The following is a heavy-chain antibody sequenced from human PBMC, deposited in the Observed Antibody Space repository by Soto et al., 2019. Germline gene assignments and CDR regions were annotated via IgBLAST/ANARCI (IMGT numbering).Heavy chain of an antibody. Sequence: PGGSLRLSCAASGFTVSSNYMSWVRQAPGKGLEWVSVIYSGGSTYYADSVKGRFTISRDNSKNTLYLQMNSLRAEDTAVYYCARETYYYDSSGSYWGQGTPVTVSS. CDR1: GFTVSSNY. CDR3: ARETYYYDSSGSY. V-gene: IGHV3-53*01. CDR2: IYSGGST. J-gene: IGHJ4*02. D-gene: IGHD3-22*01.